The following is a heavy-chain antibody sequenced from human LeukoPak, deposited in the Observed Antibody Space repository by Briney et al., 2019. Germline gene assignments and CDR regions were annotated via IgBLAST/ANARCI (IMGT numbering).Heavy chain of an antibody. CDR1: GGSISSYY. CDR3: ARIPFLWFGSTGGYYYYGMDV. D-gene: IGHD3-10*01. J-gene: IGHJ6*04. Sequence: PSETLSLTCTVSGGSISSYYWSWIRQPPGKGLEWIGYIYYSGSTNYNPSLKSRVTISVDTSKNQFSLKLSSVTAADTAVYYCARIPFLWFGSTGGYYYYGMDVWGKGTTVTVSS. V-gene: IGHV4-59*01. CDR2: IYYSGST.